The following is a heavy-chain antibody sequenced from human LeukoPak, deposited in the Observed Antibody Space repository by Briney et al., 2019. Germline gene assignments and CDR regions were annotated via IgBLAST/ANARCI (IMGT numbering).Heavy chain of an antibody. Sequence: SETLSLTCAVYGGSFSGYYWSWIRQPPGKGLEWIGEINHSGSTNYNPSLKSRVTISVDTSKNQFSLKVTSVTAADTAVYYCARDSTTYYYGSGSFPYNWFDPWGQGTLVTVSS. J-gene: IGHJ5*02. CDR1: GGSFSGYY. CDR2: INHSGST. V-gene: IGHV4-34*01. CDR3: ARDSTTYYYGSGSFPYNWFDP. D-gene: IGHD3-10*01.